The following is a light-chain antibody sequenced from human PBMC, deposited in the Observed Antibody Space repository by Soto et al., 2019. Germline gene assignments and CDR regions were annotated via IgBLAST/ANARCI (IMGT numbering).Light chain of an antibody. V-gene: IGKV3-15*01. Sequence: EVVMTQSPATLSVSPGERVTFSCRASQSVTTNLAWYQHKPGQSHRLLISGASTGASGIPPRFSGSGSGTEFTLTIDRLQSADFAVYYCQQYDRWPVTFGGGTKVDIK. CDR2: GAS. J-gene: IGKJ4*01. CDR3: QQYDRWPVT. CDR1: QSVTTN.